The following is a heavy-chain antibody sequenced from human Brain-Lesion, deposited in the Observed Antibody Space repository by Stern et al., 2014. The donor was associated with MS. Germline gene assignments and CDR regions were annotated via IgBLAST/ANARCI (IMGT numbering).Heavy chain of an antibody. CDR1: GYIFTGYY. J-gene: IGHJ6*02. Sequence: QVQLVQSGAEVKKPGASVKVSCKTSGYIFTGYYIHWVRQAPGQGLEWMAWINPNTGGTKYAQKFRGRVTMSRDTSISTAYVELSSLISDDTAVYYCARDQRGITIFGVVTDYYYLGMDVWGQGTTVTVSS. CDR3: ARDQRGITIFGVVTDYYYLGMDV. V-gene: IGHV1-2*02. CDR2: INPNTGGT. D-gene: IGHD3-3*01.